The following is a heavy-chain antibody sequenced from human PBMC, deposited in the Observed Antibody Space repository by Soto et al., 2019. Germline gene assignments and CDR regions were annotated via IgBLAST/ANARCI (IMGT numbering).Heavy chain of an antibody. CDR1: GGSISSGGYY. D-gene: IGHD2-15*01. CDR3: ARAWGGYCSGGSCYLGKKSWFDP. CDR2: IYYSGST. J-gene: IGHJ5*02. Sequence: TLSLTCTVSGGSISSGGYYWSWIRQHPGKGLEWIGYIYYSGSTYYNPSLKSRVTISVDTSKNQFSLKLSSVTAADTAVYYCARAWGGYCSGGSCYLGKKSWFDPWGQGTLVTVSS. V-gene: IGHV4-31*03.